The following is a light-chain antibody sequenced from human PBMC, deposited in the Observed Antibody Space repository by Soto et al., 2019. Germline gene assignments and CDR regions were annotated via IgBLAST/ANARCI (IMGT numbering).Light chain of an antibody. V-gene: IGLV2-11*01. CDR1: SSDVGSYYF. Sequence: QPVLTQPHSVSGSPGQSVTISCTGTSSDVGSYYFVSWYQQHPGKAPKIIIYDVTKRPSGVPDRFSGSKSGNTASLTISGLQAEDEADYYCCSYAGGYTHVFGTGTQLTVL. J-gene: IGLJ7*01. CDR3: CSYAGGYTHV. CDR2: DVT.